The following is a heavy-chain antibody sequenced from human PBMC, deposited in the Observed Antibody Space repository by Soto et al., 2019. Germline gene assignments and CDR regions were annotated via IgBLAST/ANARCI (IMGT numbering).Heavy chain of an antibody. D-gene: IGHD6-6*01. J-gene: IGHJ6*02. CDR1: GYTFTSYG. CDR2: ISAYNGNT. V-gene: IGHV1-18*04. Sequence: QVQLVQSGAEVKKPGASVKVSCKASGYTFTSYGISWVRQAPGQGLEWMGWISAYNGNTNYAQKLQGRVTMTTDTSTSTAYMELRSLRSDATAVYYCARHEYSSSSSYYYYGMDVWGQGTTVTVSS. CDR3: ARHEYSSSSSYYYYGMDV.